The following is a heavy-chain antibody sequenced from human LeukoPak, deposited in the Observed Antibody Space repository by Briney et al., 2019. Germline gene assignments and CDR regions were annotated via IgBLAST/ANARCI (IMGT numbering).Heavy chain of an antibody. CDR2: IYYSGST. D-gene: IGHD5-18*01. V-gene: IGHV4-39*01. CDR3: ARVLDTPNSYYLDL. Sequence: PSETLSLTCTVSGGSISSSSYYWGWIRRPPGKGREWIGSIYYSGSTYYNPSLKSLLTISVDTTKNQFSRKLSSVTAADTAVYYCARVLDTPNSYYLDLWGQGTLVTVSS. J-gene: IGHJ4*02. CDR1: GGSISSSSYY.